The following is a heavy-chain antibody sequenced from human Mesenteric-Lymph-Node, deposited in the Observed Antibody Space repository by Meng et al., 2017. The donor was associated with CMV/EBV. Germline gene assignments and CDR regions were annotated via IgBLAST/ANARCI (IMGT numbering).Heavy chain of an antibody. V-gene: IGHV3-30*02. CDR3: AKAGAYYYDSSGYYQRY. J-gene: IGHJ4*02. CDR2: IRYDGSNK. CDR1: GFTFSSYG. D-gene: IGHD3-22*01. Sequence: GESLKIPCAASGFTFSSYGMHWVRQAPGKGLEWVAFIRYDGSNKYYADSVKGRFTISRDNSKNTLYLQMNSLRAEDTAVYYCAKAGAYYYDSSGYYQRYWGQGTLVTVSS.